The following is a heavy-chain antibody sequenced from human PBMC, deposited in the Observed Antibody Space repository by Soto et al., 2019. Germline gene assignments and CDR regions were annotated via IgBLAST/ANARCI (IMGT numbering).Heavy chain of an antibody. CDR1: GGTFSSYT. J-gene: IGHJ4*02. Sequence: ASVKVSCKASGGTFSSYTISWVRQAPGQGLEWMGRIIPILGIANYAQKFQGRVTITADKSTSTAYMELSSLRSEDTAVYYCARGGVTTVTTTPHGYFDYWGQGTLVTVSS. CDR3: ARGGVTTVTTTPHGYFDY. CDR2: IIPILGIA. V-gene: IGHV1-69*02. D-gene: IGHD4-4*01.